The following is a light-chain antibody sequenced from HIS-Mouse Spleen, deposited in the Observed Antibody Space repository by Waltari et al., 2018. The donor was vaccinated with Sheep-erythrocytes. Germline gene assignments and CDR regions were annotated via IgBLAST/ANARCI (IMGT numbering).Light chain of an antibody. V-gene: IGLV3-1*01. Sequence: SYELTQPPSVSVSPGQTANITCSGDKLGDKYACWYQQKPGQYPVLVIYQDSKRPSGIPERFSGSNSGNTATLTISGTQAMDEADYYCQEWDSSTAWNVVFGGGTKLTVL. CDR3: QEWDSSTAWNVV. J-gene: IGLJ2*01. CDR1: KLGDKY. CDR2: QDS.